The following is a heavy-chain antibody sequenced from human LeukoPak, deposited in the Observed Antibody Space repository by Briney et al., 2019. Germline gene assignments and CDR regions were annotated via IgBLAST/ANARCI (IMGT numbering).Heavy chain of an antibody. V-gene: IGHV3-23*01. Sequence: GGSLRLSCAASGFTLSTYGMHWVRQAPGKGLEWVAGITGDDARARYADSVRGRFTISRDHSKNTLYLHMSSLRVEDTAIYYCASSIRFGEDYWGQGTLVTVSP. CDR2: ITGDDARA. CDR1: GFTLSTYG. D-gene: IGHD3-16*01. J-gene: IGHJ4*02. CDR3: ASSIRFGEDY.